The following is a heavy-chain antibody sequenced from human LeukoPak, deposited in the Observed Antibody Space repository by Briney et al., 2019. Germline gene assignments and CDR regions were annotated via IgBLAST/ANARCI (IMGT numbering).Heavy chain of an antibody. Sequence: TSETLSLTCAVYGGSFSGYYWSWIRQPPGKGLEWIGEINHSGSTNYNPSLKSRVTISVDTSKNQFSLKLSSVTAADTAVYYCARHRPLGGAAAGTFDYWGQGTLVTVSS. D-gene: IGHD6-13*01. V-gene: IGHV4-34*01. CDR1: GGSFSGYY. CDR3: ARHRPLGGAAAGTFDY. CDR2: INHSGST. J-gene: IGHJ4*02.